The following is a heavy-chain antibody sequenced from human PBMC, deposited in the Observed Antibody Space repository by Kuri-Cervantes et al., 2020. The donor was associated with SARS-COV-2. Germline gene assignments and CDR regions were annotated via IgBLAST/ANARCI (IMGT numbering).Heavy chain of an antibody. CDR2: ISGSGGST. J-gene: IGHJ4*02. Sequence: GGSLRLSCAASGFTFSSYAMSWVRQAPGKGLEWVSAISGSGGSTYHVDSVKGRFTISRDNSKNTLYLQMNSLRAEDTAVYYCAKTLRVYSSSPFDYWGQGTLVTVSS. D-gene: IGHD6-13*01. CDR1: GFTFSSYA. CDR3: AKTLRVYSSSPFDY. V-gene: IGHV3-23*01.